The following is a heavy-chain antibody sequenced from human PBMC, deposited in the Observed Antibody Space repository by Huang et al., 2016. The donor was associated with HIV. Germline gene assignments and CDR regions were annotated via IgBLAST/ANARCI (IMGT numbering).Heavy chain of an antibody. CDR1: GFTFSSYG. J-gene: IGHJ4*02. V-gene: IGHV3-30*18. CDR2: ISYDAKTK. CDR3: AKGGSAAAGLDF. D-gene: IGHD6-13*01. Sequence: QVQLVESGGGVVQPGRSLRISCAASGFTFSSYGMHWVSQAPGKGLGWVAVISYDAKTKYDADSVKGRFSISRDNSKTTVYLQLNSLRLEDTAVYYCAKGGSAAAGLDFWGQGTLVTVSS.